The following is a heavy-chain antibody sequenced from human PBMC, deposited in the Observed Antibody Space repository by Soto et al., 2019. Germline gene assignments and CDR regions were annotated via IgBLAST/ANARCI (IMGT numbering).Heavy chain of an antibody. V-gene: IGHV1-69*01. D-gene: IGHD3-16*02. CDR1: GGTFSSYA. Sequence: QVQLVQSGAEVKKPGSSVKVSCKASGGTFSSYAISWVRQAPGQGREWMGGIIPIFGTANYAQKFQGRVTITADESTSTAYMELSSLRSEDTAVYYCARDLDYDYVWGSYRYTGWGQGTLVTVSS. CDR2: IIPIFGTA. J-gene: IGHJ4*02. CDR3: ARDLDYDYVWGSYRYTG.